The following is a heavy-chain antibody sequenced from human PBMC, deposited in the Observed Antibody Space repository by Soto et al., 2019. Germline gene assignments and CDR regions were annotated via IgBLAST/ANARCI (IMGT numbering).Heavy chain of an antibody. J-gene: IGHJ5*02. D-gene: IGHD3-9*01. Sequence: GASVKVSCKASGYTFTGYAMHWVRQAPGQRLEWMGWINAGNGNTKYSQKFQGRVTITRDTSASTAYMELSSLRSEDTAVYYCARDADRYYDILTGSPRGPYNWFDPWGQGTLVTVSS. CDR3: ARDADRYYDILTGSPRGPYNWFDP. V-gene: IGHV1-3*01. CDR2: INAGNGNT. CDR1: GYTFTGYA.